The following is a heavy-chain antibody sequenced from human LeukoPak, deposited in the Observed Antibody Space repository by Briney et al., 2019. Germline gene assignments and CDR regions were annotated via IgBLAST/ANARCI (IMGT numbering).Heavy chain of an antibody. CDR2: IRTKVNSYAT. D-gene: IGHD2-21*01. J-gene: IGHJ4*02. Sequence: GGTLRLSCAASGFTFSGSAMRWVRQASGKGLEWVGRIRTKVNSYATAYAATVAAMFTISRDDCKNTLYLQMNSLKTEDTAGYYCTTDHMSHDYWGQGTLVTVSS. CDR1: GFTFSGSA. V-gene: IGHV3-73*01. CDR3: TTDHMSHDY.